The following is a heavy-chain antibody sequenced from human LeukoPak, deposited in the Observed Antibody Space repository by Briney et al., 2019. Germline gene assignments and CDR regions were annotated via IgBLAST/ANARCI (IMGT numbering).Heavy chain of an antibody. J-gene: IGHJ6*02. CDR3: ASSSTSKYYYYYGMDV. Sequence: KSSETLSLTCSVSDGSINSYYWNWIRQPPGKGLEWIGYIYYSGSTNYNPSLKSRVTISVDTSKNQFSLKLSSVTAADTAVYYCASSSTSKYYYYYGMDVWGQGTTVTVSS. CDR2: IYYSGST. D-gene: IGHD2-2*01. CDR1: DGSINSYY. V-gene: IGHV4-59*01.